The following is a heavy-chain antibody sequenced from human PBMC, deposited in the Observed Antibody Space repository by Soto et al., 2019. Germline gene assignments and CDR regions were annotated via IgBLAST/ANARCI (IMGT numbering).Heavy chain of an antibody. CDR3: ARVRQLVGYLYYYMDV. D-gene: IGHD6-6*01. Sequence: QVQLLQSGAEVKKPGASVKVSCKASGYTFTNYGITWVRQAPGQGLEWMGWISAYNGDTHYTQRLQGRVTMTKDTSTSTAYMELRGLRSDDTAVYYCARVRQLVGYLYYYMDVWGKGTTVTVSS. J-gene: IGHJ6*03. CDR1: GYTFTNYG. CDR2: ISAYNGDT. V-gene: IGHV1-18*01.